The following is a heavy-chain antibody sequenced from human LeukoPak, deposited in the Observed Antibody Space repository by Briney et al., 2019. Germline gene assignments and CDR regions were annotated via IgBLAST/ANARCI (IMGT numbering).Heavy chain of an antibody. J-gene: IGHJ4*02. CDR2: LGGSGGSI. CDR1: GFTVSSNY. Sequence: PGGSLRLSCAASGFTVSSNYMSWVRQAPGKGLEWVSGLGGSGGSINYADSVKGRFTISRDNSKNTLYLQMNSLRAEDTAVYWCAKGVDGYCSSDSCYAYDCWGQGTLVTVSS. D-gene: IGHD2-2*01. CDR3: AKGVDGYCSSDSCYAYDC. V-gene: IGHV3-23*01.